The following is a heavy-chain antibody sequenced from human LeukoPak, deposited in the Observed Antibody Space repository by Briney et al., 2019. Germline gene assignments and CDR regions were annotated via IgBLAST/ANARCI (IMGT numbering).Heavy chain of an antibody. V-gene: IGHV3-48*03. J-gene: IGHJ5*02. Sequence: PGGSLRLSCAASGFTFRSYEMNWVRQAPGKGLEWVSYISSSGGTTYYADSVKGRFTISRDNAKNSLYLQMNSLRAEDTAVYYCARDLRYYYDSSGYPLGQRTLVTVSS. CDR1: GFTFRSYE. CDR2: ISSSGGTT. D-gene: IGHD3-22*01. CDR3: ARDLRYYYDSSGYP.